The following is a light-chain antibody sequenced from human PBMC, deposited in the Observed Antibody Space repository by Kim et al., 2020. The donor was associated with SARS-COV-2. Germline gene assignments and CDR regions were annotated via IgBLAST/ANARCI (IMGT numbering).Light chain of an antibody. CDR3: QVWDRSSDHVV. J-gene: IGLJ2*01. Sequence: VSVAPGKTARITCGGNNIESKSVHWYQQKPGQAPVLVIYYDSDRPSGIPERFSGSDSGNTATLTISRVAAGDEAHYYCQVWDRSSDHVVFGGGPQLTVL. V-gene: IGLV3-21*04. CDR1: NIESKS. CDR2: YDS.